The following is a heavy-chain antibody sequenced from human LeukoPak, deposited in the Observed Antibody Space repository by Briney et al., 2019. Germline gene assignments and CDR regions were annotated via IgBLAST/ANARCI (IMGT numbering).Heavy chain of an antibody. J-gene: IGHJ4*02. D-gene: IGHD3-10*01. CDR1: GFTFSSYG. Sequence: GGSLRLSCAASGFTFSSYGMHWVRQAPGKGLEWVAVISYDGSNKYYADSVKGRFTISRDNSKNTPYLQMNSLRAEDTAVYYCAKGRQYIVRGVNAYSGNDYWGQGTLVTVSS. V-gene: IGHV3-30*18. CDR2: ISYDGSNK. CDR3: AKGRQYIVRGVNAYSGNDY.